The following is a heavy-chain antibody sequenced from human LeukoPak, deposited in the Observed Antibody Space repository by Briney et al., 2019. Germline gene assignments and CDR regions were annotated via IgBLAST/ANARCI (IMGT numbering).Heavy chain of an antibody. CDR1: GGSFSGYY. CDR2: INHSGST. CDR3: ASATGTTSEALSGLNY. V-gene: IGHV4-34*01. J-gene: IGHJ4*02. Sequence: SETLSLTCAVYGGSFSGYYWSWIRQPPGKGLEWIGEINHSGSTNYNPSLKSRVTISVDTSKNQFSLKLSSVTAADTAVYYCASATGTTSEALSGLNYWGQGTLVTDSS. D-gene: IGHD1-7*01.